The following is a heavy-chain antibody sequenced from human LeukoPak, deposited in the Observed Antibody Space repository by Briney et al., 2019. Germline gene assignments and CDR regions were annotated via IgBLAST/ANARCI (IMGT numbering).Heavy chain of an antibody. CDR3: ARSHYYSSGSYIY. J-gene: IGHJ4*02. CDR1: GFTFNSYA. Sequence: PGGSLRLSCAASGFTFNSYAMHWVRQAPGKGLEWVAVISYDGSNIYYADSVKGRFTISRDNSKNTVYLQMNSLRVEDTAVYYCARSHYYSSGSYIYWSQGTLVTVSS. D-gene: IGHD3-10*01. V-gene: IGHV3-30-3*01. CDR2: ISYDGSNI.